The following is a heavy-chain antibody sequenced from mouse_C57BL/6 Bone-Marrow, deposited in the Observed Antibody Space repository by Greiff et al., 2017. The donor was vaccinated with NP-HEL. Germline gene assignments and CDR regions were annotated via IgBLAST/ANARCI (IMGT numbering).Heavy chain of an antibody. D-gene: IGHD1-1*01. V-gene: IGHV1-64*01. CDR3: ARSYYGSSYCLFDY. CDR1: GYTFTSYW. J-gene: IGHJ2*01. CDR2: IHPNSGST. Sequence: QVQLKQPGAELVKPGASVKLSCKASGYTFTSYWMHWVKQRPGQGLEWIGMIHPNSGSTNYNEKFKSKATLTVDKSSSTAYMQLSSLTSEDSAVYYCARSYYGSSYCLFDYWGQGTTLTVSS.